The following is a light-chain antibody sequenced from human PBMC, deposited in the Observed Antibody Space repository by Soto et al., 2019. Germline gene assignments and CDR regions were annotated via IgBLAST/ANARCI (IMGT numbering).Light chain of an antibody. CDR1: SSDVGGYNY. V-gene: IGLV2-14*01. CDR3: SSHTSSSTLCV. CDR2: EVS. Sequence: QSALTQPASVSGSPGQSITISCTGTSSDVGGYNYVSWYQQHPGKAPKLMIYEVSNRPSGVSNRFSGSKSGNTASLTISGLQAEDEADYYCSSHTSSSTLCVFGTGTQLTVL. J-gene: IGLJ1*01.